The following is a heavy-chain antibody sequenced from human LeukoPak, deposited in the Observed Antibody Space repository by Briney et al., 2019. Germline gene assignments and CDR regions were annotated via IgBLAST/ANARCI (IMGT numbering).Heavy chain of an antibody. CDR2: IYHSGST. D-gene: IGHD2-8*01. V-gene: IGHV4-38-2*02. Sequence: SETLSLTCTVSGYSISSGYYWGWIRQPPGKGLEWIGSIYHSGSTYYNPSLKSRVTISVDTSKNQFSLKLSSVTAADTAVYYCARDIVRYFDYWGQGTLVTVSS. CDR1: GYSISSGYY. J-gene: IGHJ4*02. CDR3: ARDIVRYFDY.